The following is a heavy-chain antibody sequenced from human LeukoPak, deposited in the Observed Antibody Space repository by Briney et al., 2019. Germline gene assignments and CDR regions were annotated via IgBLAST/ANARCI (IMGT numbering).Heavy chain of an antibody. Sequence: PGGSLRLSCAASGFTFSSYSMNWVRQAPGKGLEWVSSISSSSSYIYYADSVKGRFTISRDNAKNSLYLQMNSLRAEDTAVYYCARARERGYSYSGDYWGQGTLVTVSS. V-gene: IGHV3-21*01. CDR1: GFTFSSYS. J-gene: IGHJ4*02. CDR3: ARARERGYSYSGDY. D-gene: IGHD5-18*01. CDR2: ISSSSSYI.